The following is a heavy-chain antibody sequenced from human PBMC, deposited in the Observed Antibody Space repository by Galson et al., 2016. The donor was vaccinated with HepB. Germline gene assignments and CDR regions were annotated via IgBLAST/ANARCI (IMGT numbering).Heavy chain of an antibody. V-gene: IGHV3-30*04. CDR3: ARDTGWNDQFDY. CDR1: GFPFSSYA. D-gene: IGHD1-1*01. Sequence: SLRLSCAASGFPFSSYAVHWVRQAPGKGLEWVAVPSFDGSDKYYTDSGKGRFTVSRDNSRNTLFLQMSSLRAEDTAVYYCARDTGWNDQFDYWGQGTLVTVSS. J-gene: IGHJ4*02. CDR2: PSFDGSDK.